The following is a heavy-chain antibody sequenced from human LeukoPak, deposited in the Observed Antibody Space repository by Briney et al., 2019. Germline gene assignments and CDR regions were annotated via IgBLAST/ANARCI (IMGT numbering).Heavy chain of an antibody. CDR2: IYTNGST. CDR1: GGSISSGSYY. V-gene: IGHV4-61*02. J-gene: IGHJ6*03. CDR3: ARDSSTSCAGVGCRYYYYYYMDV. D-gene: IGHD2-2*01. Sequence: PSETLSLTCTVSGGSISSGSYYWSWIRQPAGKGLEWIVRIYTNGSTNYNPSLKSRVTISVDTSKNQFSLKLSSVTAADTAVYYCARDSSTSCAGVGCRYYYYYYMDVWGKGTTVTISS.